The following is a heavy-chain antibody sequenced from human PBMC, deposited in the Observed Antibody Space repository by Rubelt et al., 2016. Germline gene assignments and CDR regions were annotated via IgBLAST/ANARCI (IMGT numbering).Heavy chain of an antibody. J-gene: IGHJ6*02. V-gene: IGHV7-4-1*02. Sequence: QVQLVQSGSELKKPGASVKVSCKASGYTLTTSPMNWVRQDPGQGLERLGWIDTNTGIPTYAQSFIGMFVLSLDTSVSTEQLQISTLRAEDTAVYDCAREGGMDVWGQGTTVTV. CDR2: IDTNTGIP. CDR3: AREGGMDV. CDR1: GYTLTTSP.